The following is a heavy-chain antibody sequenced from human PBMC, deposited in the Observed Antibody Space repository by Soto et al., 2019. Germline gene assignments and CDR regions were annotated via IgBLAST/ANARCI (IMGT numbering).Heavy chain of an antibody. CDR1: GFTFSAYT. CDR2: ISRRGDQ. CDR3: ARDDAYSFDI. J-gene: IGHJ3*02. V-gene: IGHV3-48*02. D-gene: IGHD2-21*01. Sequence: GGSLRLSCTASGFTFSAYTMNWVRQAPGKGLQWISYISRRGDQFYMDSVRGRFTISRDNAKNSVYLQMNSLRDEDTAVYYCARDDAYSFDIWGQGTMVTVSS.